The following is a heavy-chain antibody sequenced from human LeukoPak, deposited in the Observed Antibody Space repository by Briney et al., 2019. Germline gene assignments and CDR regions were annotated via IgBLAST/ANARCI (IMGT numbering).Heavy chain of an antibody. Sequence: MPSETLSLTCTVSGGSISSGSYFWGRIRQSPGKGLEWIGSSYSGGSTYYQNPSLKSRVTISVDTSKNQFLLNVSSVTAADTAVYYCARHDGRSGGTMGALDHWGRGALVIVSS. CDR3: ARHDGRSGGTMGALDH. CDR2: SYSGGST. V-gene: IGHV4-39*01. D-gene: IGHD2-15*01. CDR1: GGSISSGSYF. J-gene: IGHJ4*02.